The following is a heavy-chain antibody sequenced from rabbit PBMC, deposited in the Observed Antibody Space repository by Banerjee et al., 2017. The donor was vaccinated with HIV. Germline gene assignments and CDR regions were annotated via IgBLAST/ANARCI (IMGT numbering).Heavy chain of an antibody. CDR2: IPVGSSGST. CDR1: GFSFSNGYV. Sequence: QEQLEESGGDLVKPEGSLTLTCTASGFSFSNGYVMCWVRQAPGKGLEWIACIPVGSSGSTWYANWAKGRFTISKTSSTVDLKMTSLTVADTATYFCARGGGGYAGYGHGDDAFDPWGPGTLVTVS. CDR3: ARGGGGYAGYGHGDDAFDP. V-gene: IGHV1S45*01. J-gene: IGHJ2*01. D-gene: IGHD7-1*01.